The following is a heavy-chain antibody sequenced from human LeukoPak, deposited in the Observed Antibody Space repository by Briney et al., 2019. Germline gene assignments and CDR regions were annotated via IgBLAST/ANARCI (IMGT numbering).Heavy chain of an antibody. CDR3: ASSQQTFDY. J-gene: IGHJ4*02. V-gene: IGHV3-30*04. CDR1: GFTFSSYA. Sequence: PGRSLRLSCAASGFTFSSYAMHWVRQAPGKGLEWVAVISYDGSNKYYAHSVKGRFTISRDNSKNTLYLQMNSLRAEDTAVYYCASSQQTFDYWGQGTLVTVSS. D-gene: IGHD1/OR15-1a*01. CDR2: ISYDGSNK.